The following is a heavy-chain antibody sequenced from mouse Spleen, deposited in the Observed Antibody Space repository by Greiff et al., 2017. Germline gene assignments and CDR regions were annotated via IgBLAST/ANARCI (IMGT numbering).Heavy chain of an antibody. CDR1: GYSFTDYN. Sequence: EVQVVESGPELVKPGASVKISCKASGYSFTDYNMNWVKQSNGKSLEWIGVINPNYGTTSYNQKFKGKATLTVDQSSSTAYMQLNSLTSEDSAVYYCARMDYDGSYDYAMDYWGQGTSVTVSS. J-gene: IGHJ4*01. V-gene: IGHV1-39*01. CDR2: INPNYGTT. CDR3: ARMDYDGSYDYAMDY. D-gene: IGHD1-1*01.